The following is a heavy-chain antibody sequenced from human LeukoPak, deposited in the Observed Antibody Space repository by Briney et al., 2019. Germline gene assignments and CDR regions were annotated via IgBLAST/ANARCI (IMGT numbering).Heavy chain of an antibody. CDR2: TGVYNDNT. D-gene: IGHD5-18*01. J-gene: IGHJ4*02. Sequence: ASVKVSCKASGYMFASYGISWARQAPGQGLEWMGWTGVYNDNTNLAPKFQGRVTMTTDISTSTAVMELRSLRSDDTAVYYCARDLFEYTDGLPFEYWGQGTLVTVSS. CDR3: ARDLFEYTDGLPFEY. CDR1: GYMFASYG. V-gene: IGHV1-18*01.